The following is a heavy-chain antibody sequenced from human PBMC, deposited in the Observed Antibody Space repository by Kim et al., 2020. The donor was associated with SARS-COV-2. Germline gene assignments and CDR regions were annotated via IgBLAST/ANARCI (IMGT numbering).Heavy chain of an antibody. J-gene: IGHJ6*02. D-gene: IGHD6-13*01. CDR2: LSSEGSNK. CDR1: GFTFSTYS. V-gene: IGHV3-30-3*01. CDR3: ARSISSSDSWISYYYYALDV. Sequence: GGSLRLSCAASGFTFSTYSMHWVRQAPGKGLEWVALLSSEGSNKYYADSVKGRFTISRDNSKNTLYLQMNSLRAEDTAVYYCARSISSSDSWISYYYYALDVWGQGTTVTVSS.